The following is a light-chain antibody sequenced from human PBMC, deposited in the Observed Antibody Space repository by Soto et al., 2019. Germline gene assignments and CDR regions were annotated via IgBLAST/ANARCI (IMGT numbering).Light chain of an antibody. J-gene: IGKJ5*01. CDR1: QGIRSW. Sequence: DIQMTQSPSSVSASVGDRVTITCRASQGIRSWLAWYQQKPGKAPKLLIYDASSLQSGVPSRFSGSGSETDFTLTISSLQPEDFATYYCQQANSFPFTFGQGTRLEIK. CDR2: DAS. CDR3: QQANSFPFT. V-gene: IGKV1-12*02.